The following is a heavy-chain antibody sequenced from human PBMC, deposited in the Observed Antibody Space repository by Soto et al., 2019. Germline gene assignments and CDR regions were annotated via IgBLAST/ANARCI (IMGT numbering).Heavy chain of an antibody. J-gene: IGHJ4*02. Sequence: SPTLSLTCAISGDSVSSNSAAWNWIRQSPSRGLEWLGRTYYRSKWYNDYAVSVKSRITINPDTSKNQFSLQLNSVTPEDTAVYYCARVGYCSGGSCYSGYYFDYWGQGTLVTVSS. D-gene: IGHD2-15*01. CDR1: GDSVSSNSAA. CDR3: ARVGYCSGGSCYSGYYFDY. V-gene: IGHV6-1*01. CDR2: TYYRSKWYN.